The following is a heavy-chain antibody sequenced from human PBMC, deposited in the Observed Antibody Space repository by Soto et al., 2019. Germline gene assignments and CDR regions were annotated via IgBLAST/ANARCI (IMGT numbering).Heavy chain of an antibody. V-gene: IGHV4-30-4*01. Sequence: PSETLSISCTFSGFTIRGECYCWSWVRQPPGKGLEWIGNIYYSGSTSYNPSLKSRLTLSLDTSNNQFSLKLSSVSAADTAVYYCARDRSNSPAYFDCWGQGTMV. CDR3: ARDRSNSPAYFDC. CDR2: IYYSGST. J-gene: IGHJ4*02. CDR1: GFTIRGECYC. D-gene: IGHD6-13*01.